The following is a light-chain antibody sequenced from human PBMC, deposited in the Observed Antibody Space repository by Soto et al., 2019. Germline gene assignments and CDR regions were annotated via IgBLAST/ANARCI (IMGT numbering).Light chain of an antibody. J-gene: IGKJ1*01. Sequence: EIVMTQSPAALSVSPVERATLSCRASQNVNNNFVAWYQQKPGQAPSLLIYGVSDRATGVPDRFSGSGSGTEFTLTISSLQSEDFAVYYCQQYNNWWTFGQGTKVDIK. CDR1: QNVNNN. CDR2: GVS. V-gene: IGKV3D-15*01. CDR3: QQYNNWWT.